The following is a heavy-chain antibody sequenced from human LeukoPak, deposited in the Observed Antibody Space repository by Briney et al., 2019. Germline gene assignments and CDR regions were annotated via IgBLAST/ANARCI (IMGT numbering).Heavy chain of an antibody. J-gene: IGHJ4*02. CDR2: IKQDGSEK. CDR1: GFTFSSYW. CDR3: ARGVPGEGSGSYYFDY. D-gene: IGHD3-10*01. V-gene: IGHV3-7*01. Sequence: PGGSLRLSCAASGFTFSSYWMSWVRQAPGKGLEWVANIKQDGSEKYYVDSVKGRFTISRDNAKNSLYLQMNSLRAEDTAVYYCARGVPGEGSGSYYFDYWGQGTLVTVSS.